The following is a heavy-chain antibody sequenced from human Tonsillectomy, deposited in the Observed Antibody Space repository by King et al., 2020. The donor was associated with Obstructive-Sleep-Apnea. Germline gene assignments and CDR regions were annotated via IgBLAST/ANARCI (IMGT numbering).Heavy chain of an antibody. V-gene: IGHV3-48*04. J-gene: IGHJ4*02. Sequence: VQLVESGGGLVQPGGSLRLSCAASGFTFNSYSLNWVRQAPGKGLEWVSYISSSSSTIYYADCVKGRFTISRDNAENTLSLQMNSLRAEDTAVYYCARLGVTRFDSWGQGTLVTVSS. CDR1: GFTFNSYS. CDR2: ISSSSSTI. D-gene: IGHD3-10*01. CDR3: ARLGVTRFDS.